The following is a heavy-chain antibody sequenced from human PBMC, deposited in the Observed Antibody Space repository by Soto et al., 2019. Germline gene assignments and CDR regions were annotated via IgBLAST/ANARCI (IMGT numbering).Heavy chain of an antibody. D-gene: IGHD7-27*01. Sequence: GGSLRLSCEVSGLSFRSYAMHWVRQAPGKGLDWVANIKQDGSEKYYVDSVKGRFTISRDNAKNSLYLQMNSLRAEDTAVYYCARDTNSPRRYYYGMDVWGQGTTVTVSS. CDR2: IKQDGSEK. CDR3: ARDTNSPRRYYYGMDV. V-gene: IGHV3-7*01. J-gene: IGHJ6*02. CDR1: GLSFRSYA.